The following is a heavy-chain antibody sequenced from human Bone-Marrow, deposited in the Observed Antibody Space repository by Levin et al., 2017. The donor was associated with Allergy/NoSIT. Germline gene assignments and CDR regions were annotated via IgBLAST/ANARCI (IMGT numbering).Heavy chain of an antibody. D-gene: IGHD5-12*01. J-gene: IGHJ6*02. CDR1: GFTFSSYS. Sequence: GGSLRLSCAASGFTFSSYSMNWVRQAPGKGLEWVSSISSSSSYIYYADSVKGRFTISRDNAKNSLYLQMNSLRAEDTAVYYCARPVRGYSGYNYYYGMDVWGQGTTVTVSS. V-gene: IGHV3-21*01. CDR2: ISSSSSYI. CDR3: ARPVRGYSGYNYYYGMDV.